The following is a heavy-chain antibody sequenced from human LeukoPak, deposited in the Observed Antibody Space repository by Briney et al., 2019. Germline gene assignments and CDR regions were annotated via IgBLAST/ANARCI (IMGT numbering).Heavy chain of an antibody. CDR3: ARSHDSSGSDAFDI. Sequence: SETLSLTCAVSGGSISSSNRRSWLRQPPGKGLEWTGEIYHSGSTNYNPSLKSRVTISVDTSKNKFSLKLSSVTAADTAVYYCARSHDSSGSDAFDIWGQGTMVTVSS. V-gene: IGHV4-4*02. CDR2: IYHSGST. D-gene: IGHD3-22*01. CDR1: GGSISSSNR. J-gene: IGHJ3*02.